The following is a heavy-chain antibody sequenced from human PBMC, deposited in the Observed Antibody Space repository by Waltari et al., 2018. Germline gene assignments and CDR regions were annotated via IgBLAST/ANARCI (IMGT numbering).Heavy chain of an antibody. CDR2: ISTTSTYT. D-gene: IGHD7-27*01. CDR1: GFTFRNYN. V-gene: IGHV3-21*01. Sequence: EEQLVESGGGLVKPGGSLRLSCSGSGFTFRNYNMTWVRQAPGKGLEWVSSISTTSTYTHYADSVKGRFTISRDNAKNSLFLQMNSLTTEDTAVYYCATGGWGFYFDYWGQGTLLTVSS. CDR3: ATGGWGFYFDY. J-gene: IGHJ4*02.